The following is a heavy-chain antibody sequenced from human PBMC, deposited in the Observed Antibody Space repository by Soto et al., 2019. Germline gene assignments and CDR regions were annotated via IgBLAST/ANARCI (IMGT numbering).Heavy chain of an antibody. CDR2: TSYDGGNK. Sequence: QVQLVESGGGVVQPGRSLRLSCAASGFGFSNYAFHWVRQAPGKGLEWVAVTSYDGGNKYYADPVKGRFTISRDNSKNTLYLQMNSLRPEDTAVYYCARESAAGLYYYYCMDVWGQGTTVTVSS. V-gene: IGHV3-30-3*01. CDR3: ARESAAGLYYYYCMDV. D-gene: IGHD6-13*01. J-gene: IGHJ6*02. CDR1: GFGFSNYA.